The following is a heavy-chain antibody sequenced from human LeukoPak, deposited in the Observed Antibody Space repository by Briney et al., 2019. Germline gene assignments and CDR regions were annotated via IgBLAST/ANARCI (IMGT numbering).Heavy chain of an antibody. J-gene: IGHJ4*02. Sequence: PGGSLRLSCVASGFAFSVHGMTWVRQAPGEGLEWVPSVGGGIDIYYADSVKGRFTASRDDSMKTVYLQMNSLRAEDTAVYYCAKDATPHNGIWDNFDHWGQGTPVTVSS. CDR3: AKDATPHNGIWDNFDH. V-gene: IGHV3-23*01. CDR2: VGGGIDI. CDR1: GFAFSVHG. D-gene: IGHD1-26*01.